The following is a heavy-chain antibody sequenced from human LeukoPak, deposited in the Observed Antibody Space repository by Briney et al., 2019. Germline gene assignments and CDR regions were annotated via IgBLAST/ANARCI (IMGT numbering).Heavy chain of an antibody. J-gene: IGHJ4*02. D-gene: IGHD4-23*01. CDR1: GFTFSSYS. Sequence: GGSLRLSCAASGFTFSSYSMNWVRQAPGKGLEWVSSISSSSSYIYYADSVKGRFTISRDNAKNSLYLQMNSLRAEDTAVYYCARLDGGITYFDYWGQGTLVTVSS. CDR3: ARLDGGITYFDY. V-gene: IGHV3-21*04. CDR2: ISSSSSYI.